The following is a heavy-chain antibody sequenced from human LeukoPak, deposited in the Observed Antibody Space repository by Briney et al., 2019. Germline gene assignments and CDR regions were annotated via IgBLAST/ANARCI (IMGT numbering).Heavy chain of an antibody. Sequence: PSETLSLTCTVSGGSISSYYWSWIRQPAGKGLEWIGRIYTSGSTNYNPSLKSRVTMSVDTSKNQFSLKLSSVTAADTAVYYCARDTVTTDGASFDYWGQGTLVTVSS. V-gene: IGHV4-4*07. D-gene: IGHD4-11*01. CDR2: IYTSGST. CDR1: GGSISSYY. J-gene: IGHJ4*02. CDR3: ARDTVTTDGASFDY.